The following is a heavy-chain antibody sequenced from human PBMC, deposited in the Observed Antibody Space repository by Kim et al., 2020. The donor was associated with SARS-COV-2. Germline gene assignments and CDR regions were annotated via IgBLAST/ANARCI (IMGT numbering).Heavy chain of an antibody. V-gene: IGHV3-21*01. D-gene: IGHD5-12*01. CDR1: GFTFSSYS. Sequence: GGSLRLSCAASGFTFSSYSMNWVRQAPGKGLEWVSSISSSSSYIYYADSVKGRFTISRDNAKNSLYLQMNSLRAEDTAVYYCARDVREYGGYGWAFFYYGMGGWGQGTTVTVSS. CDR3: ARDVREYGGYGWAFFYYGMGG. J-gene: IGHJ6*02. CDR2: ISSSSSYI.